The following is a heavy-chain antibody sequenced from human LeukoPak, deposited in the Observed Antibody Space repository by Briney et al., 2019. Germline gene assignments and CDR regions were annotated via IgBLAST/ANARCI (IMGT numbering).Heavy chain of an antibody. CDR2: IRFDGGDT. V-gene: IGHV3-74*01. CDR1: GFTFNNYW. Sequence: GGSLRLSCAASGFTFNNYWMHWVRQAPGMGLVWVSSIRFDGGDTAYADSAKGRFTISRDNAKNTMFLQMNNLRAEDTAVYYCAKEIDGFDVWGQGTLVTVSS. CDR3: AKEIDGFDV. J-gene: IGHJ3*01.